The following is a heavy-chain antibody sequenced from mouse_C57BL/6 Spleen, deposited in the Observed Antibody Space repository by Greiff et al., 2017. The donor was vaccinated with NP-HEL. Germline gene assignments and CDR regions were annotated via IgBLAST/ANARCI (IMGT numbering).Heavy chain of an antibody. J-gene: IGHJ1*03. V-gene: IGHV1-82*01. D-gene: IGHD1-1*01. CDR1: GYAFSSSW. Sequence: QVQLQQSGPELVKPGASVKISCKASGYAFSSSWMNWVKQRPGKGLEWIGRIYPGDGDTNYNGKFKGKATLTADKSSSTAYMQLSSLTSEDSAVYFCANYGSSYWYFDVWGTGTTVTVSS. CDR3: ANYGSSYWYFDV. CDR2: IYPGDGDT.